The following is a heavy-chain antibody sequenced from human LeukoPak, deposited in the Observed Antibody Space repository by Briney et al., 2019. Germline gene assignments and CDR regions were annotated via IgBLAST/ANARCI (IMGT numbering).Heavy chain of an antibody. V-gene: IGHV1-46*01. CDR2: INPSGGST. CDR1: GYTFTSYY. D-gene: IGHD2-2*01. CDR3: AREGSCSSTSCPPVSYYYMDV. J-gene: IGHJ6*03. Sequence: GASVKVSCKASGYTFTSYYMHWVRQAPGQGLEWMGIINPSGGSTSYAQKFQGRVTMTRDMSTSTVYMEPSSLRSEDTAVYYCAREGSCSSTSCPPVSYYYMDVWGKGTTVTVSS.